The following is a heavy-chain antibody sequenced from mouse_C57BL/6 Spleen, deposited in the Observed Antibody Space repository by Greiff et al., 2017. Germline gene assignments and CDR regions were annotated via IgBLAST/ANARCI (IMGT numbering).Heavy chain of an antibody. Sequence: QVQLQQPGAELVMPGASVKLSCKASGYTFTSYWMHWVKQRPGQGLEWIGEIDPSDSYTNYNQKFKGKSTLTVDKPSSTAYMQLSSLTSEDSAVYYCAIYGSSPWYFDVWGTGTTVTVSS. CDR3: AIYGSSPWYFDV. J-gene: IGHJ1*03. CDR1: GYTFTSYW. CDR2: IDPSDSYT. V-gene: IGHV1-69*01. D-gene: IGHD1-1*01.